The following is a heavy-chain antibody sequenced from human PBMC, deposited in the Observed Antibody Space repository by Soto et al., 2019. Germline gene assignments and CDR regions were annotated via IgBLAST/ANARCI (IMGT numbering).Heavy chain of an antibody. CDR2: IKEDGSEK. J-gene: IGHJ4*02. V-gene: IGHV3-7*01. Sequence: EVQLMESGGGLVQPGGSLRLSCAASGFTLSYYWMSWVRQAPGKGLEWVANIKEDGSEKYYVDSVKGRFTISRDNAQNSACLQINSLRVEDTAIYYCARDCSGGSCQYGGQGTLVTVSS. D-gene: IGHD2-15*01. CDR1: GFTLSYYW. CDR3: ARDCSGGSCQY.